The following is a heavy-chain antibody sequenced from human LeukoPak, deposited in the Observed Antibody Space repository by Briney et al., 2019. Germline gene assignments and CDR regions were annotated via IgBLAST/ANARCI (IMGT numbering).Heavy chain of an antibody. V-gene: IGHV4-31*03. J-gene: IGHJ4*02. CDR2: IYYSGST. CDR3: ARDHLNYFDY. CDR1: GGSISSGGYY. Sequence: SQTLSLTCTVSGGSISSGGYYWSWIRQHPGKGLEWIGYIYYSGSTYYNPSLKSRVTISVDTSKNQFSLKLSSVTAADTAVYYCARDHLNYFDYWGQGTLVTVSS.